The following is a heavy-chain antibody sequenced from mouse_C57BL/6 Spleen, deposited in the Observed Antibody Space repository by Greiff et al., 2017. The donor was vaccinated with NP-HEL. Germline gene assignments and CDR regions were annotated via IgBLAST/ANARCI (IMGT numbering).Heavy chain of an antibody. V-gene: IGHV1-4*01. CDR3: ARSPLTSYFDY. D-gene: IGHD4-1*01. CDR1: GYTFTSYT. Sequence: QVQLQQSGAELARPGASVKMSCKASGYTFTSYTMHWVKQRPGQGLEWIGYINPSSGYTKYNQKFKDKATLTADKSSSTAYMQLSSLTSEDSAVYYCARSPLTSYFDYWGQGTTLTVSS. CDR2: INPSSGYT. J-gene: IGHJ2*01.